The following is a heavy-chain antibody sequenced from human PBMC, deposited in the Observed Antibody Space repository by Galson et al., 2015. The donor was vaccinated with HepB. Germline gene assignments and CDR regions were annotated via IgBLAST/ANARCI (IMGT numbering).Heavy chain of an antibody. CDR1: GRSVSNSSYY. V-gene: IGHV4-39*07. D-gene: IGHD2-2*02. CDR2: IYYRGST. J-gene: IGHJ4*02. CDR3: ARGWRGTYLSEGFDY. Sequence: ETLSLTCTVSGRSVSNSSYYWGWIRQPPGKGLEWIGSIYYRGSTYYNPSLKSRVTISADTSKTQFSLKLNSVTAADTAVYYCARGWRGTYLSEGFDYWGQGTLVTVSS.